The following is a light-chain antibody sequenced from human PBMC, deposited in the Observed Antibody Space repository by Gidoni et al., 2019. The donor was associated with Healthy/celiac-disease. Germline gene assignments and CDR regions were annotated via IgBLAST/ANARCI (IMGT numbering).Light chain of an antibody. Sequence: YELTQPPPVSVSPGQTASIACSGDKLGDKYACWYQQKPGQSPVLVIYQDSKRPSGIPERFSGSNSWNTATLTISGTQAMDEADYYCQAWDSSTYVFGTGTKVTVL. CDR1: KLGDKY. J-gene: IGLJ1*01. CDR2: QDS. CDR3: QAWDSSTYV. V-gene: IGLV3-1*01.